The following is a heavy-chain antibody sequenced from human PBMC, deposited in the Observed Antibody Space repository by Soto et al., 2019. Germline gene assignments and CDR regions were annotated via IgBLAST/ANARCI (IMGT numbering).Heavy chain of an antibody. D-gene: IGHD6-13*01. CDR1: GFTFSSYS. CDR2: ISSSSSTI. Sequence: GGSLRLSCAASGFTFSSYSMNWVRQAPGKGLEWVSYISSSSSTIYYTDSVKGRFTISRDNAKNSLYLQMNSLRAEDTAVYYCARHPERIAEIGWFDPWGQGTLVTVSS. V-gene: IGHV3-48*01. CDR3: ARHPERIAEIGWFDP. J-gene: IGHJ5*02.